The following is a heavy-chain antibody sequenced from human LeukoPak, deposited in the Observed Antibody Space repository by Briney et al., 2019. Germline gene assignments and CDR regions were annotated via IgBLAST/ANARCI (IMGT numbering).Heavy chain of an antibody. CDR3: ARSYSSSSFWFDP. Sequence: ETLSLTCTVSGGSISSYYWSWIRQPPGKGLEWIGYIYTNGSTNYNPSLKSRVTISVDTSKNQFSLKLSSVTAADTAVYYCARSYSSSSFWFDPWGQGTLVTVSS. CDR1: GGSISSYY. V-gene: IGHV4-4*09. D-gene: IGHD6-6*01. CDR2: IYTNGST. J-gene: IGHJ5*02.